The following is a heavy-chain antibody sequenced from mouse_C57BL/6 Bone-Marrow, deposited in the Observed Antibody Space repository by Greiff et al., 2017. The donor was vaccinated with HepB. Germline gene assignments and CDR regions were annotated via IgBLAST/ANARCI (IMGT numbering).Heavy chain of an antibody. J-gene: IGHJ2*01. Sequence: VQLQQSGAELVMPGASVKLSCKASGYTFTSYWMHWVKQRPGQGLEWIGEIDPTDSDTNYNQKFKGKSTLTVDKSSSTAYMQLSSLTSEDSAVYSCARAKGCYYYSSSHYFDYWGQGTTLTVSS. CDR2: IDPTDSDT. CDR3: ARAKGCYYYSSSHYFDY. V-gene: IGHV1-69*01. CDR1: GYTFTSYW. D-gene: IGHD1-1*01.